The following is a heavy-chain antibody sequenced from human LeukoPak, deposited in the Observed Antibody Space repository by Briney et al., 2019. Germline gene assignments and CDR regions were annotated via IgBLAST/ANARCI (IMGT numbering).Heavy chain of an antibody. Sequence: GGSLTLSCAASGFTFSSYAMSWVRQAPGKGLEWVSGISGSGGVTYYADSVKGRFTISRDNSKNTLHLQMNSLRAEDTAVYYCAKGASGYEFDYWGQGTLVTVSS. V-gene: IGHV3-23*01. CDR2: ISGSGGVT. J-gene: IGHJ4*02. CDR3: AKGASGYEFDY. CDR1: GFTFSSYA. D-gene: IGHD5-12*01.